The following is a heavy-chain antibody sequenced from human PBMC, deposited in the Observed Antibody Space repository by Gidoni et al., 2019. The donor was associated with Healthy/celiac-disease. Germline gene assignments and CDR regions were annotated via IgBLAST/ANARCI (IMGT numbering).Heavy chain of an antibody. J-gene: IGHJ4*02. CDR2: ISGSGGST. D-gene: IGHD3-22*01. CDR1: GFNFSSYA. V-gene: IGHV3-23*01. CDR3: AKDRPHYYDSSGYYYEFDY. Sequence: EVQLLESGGGLVQPGGSLRPSCAASGFNFSSYAMSWVRQAPGKGLEWVSAISGSGGSTYYADSVKGRFTISRDNSKNTLYLQMNSLRAEDTAVYYCAKDRPHYYDSSGYYYEFDYWGQGTLVTVSS.